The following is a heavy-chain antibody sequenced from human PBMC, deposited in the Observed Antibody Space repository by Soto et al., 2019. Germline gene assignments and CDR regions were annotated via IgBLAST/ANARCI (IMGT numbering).Heavy chain of an antibody. V-gene: IGHV5-51*01. CDR3: ARLGSAIVNWFDP. D-gene: IGHD2-21*02. CDR1: GYSFTNYW. J-gene: IGHJ5*02. CDR2: IYPGDSDT. Sequence: GESLKISCNGSGYSFTNYWIGWVRQMPGKGLEWMGIIYPGDSDTRYSPSFQGQVTISADKSISTAYLQWSSLKASDTAMYYCARLGSAIVNWFDPWGQGTLVTVSS.